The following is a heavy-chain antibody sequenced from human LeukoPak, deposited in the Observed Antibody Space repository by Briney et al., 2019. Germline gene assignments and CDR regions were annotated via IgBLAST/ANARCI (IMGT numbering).Heavy chain of an antibody. V-gene: IGHV3-30*02. D-gene: IGHD5-18*01. CDR3: AKDRERGYGYYFDY. J-gene: IGHJ4*02. CDR2: IRYDGSNK. CDR1: GFTFSSYG. Sequence: PGGSLRLSCAASGFTFSSYGMHWVRQAPGKGLEWVAFIRYDGSNKYYADSVKGRFTISRDNSKNTLYLQMNSLRAEDTAVYYCAKDRERGYGYYFDYWGQGTLVTVSS.